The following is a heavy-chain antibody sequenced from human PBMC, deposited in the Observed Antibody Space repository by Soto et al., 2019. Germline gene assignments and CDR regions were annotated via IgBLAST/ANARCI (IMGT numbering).Heavy chain of an antibody. CDR3: ARESGGATATLGYYYFYMYV. V-gene: IGHV1-2*04. CDR1: GDTFTDYY. CDR2: INPNSGVT. J-gene: IGHJ6*03. Sequence: QVQLVQSGAEVKKPGASVTVSCRSSGDTFTDYYMHWVRQAPGQGLEWMGWINPNSGVTKYAQKFQGWVTMSRDTSIRTVYMQLSRLRSDDTAVYYCARESGGATATLGYYYFYMYVWGTGTTVTVSS. D-gene: IGHD5-12*01.